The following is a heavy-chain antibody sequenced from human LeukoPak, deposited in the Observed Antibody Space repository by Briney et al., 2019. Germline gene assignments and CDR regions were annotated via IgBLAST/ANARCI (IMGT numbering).Heavy chain of an antibody. CDR1: GFTFSSYS. CDR3: ARVLHKRNYDSTTYYGY. V-gene: IGHV3-48*01. Sequence: GGSLRLSCAASGFTFSSYSMNWARQAPGKGLEWVSYISSSSSTIYYADSVKGRFTISRDNAKNSLYLQMNSLRAEDTAVYYCARVLHKRNYDSTTYYGYWGQGTLVTVSS. D-gene: IGHD3-22*01. CDR2: ISSSSSTI. J-gene: IGHJ4*02.